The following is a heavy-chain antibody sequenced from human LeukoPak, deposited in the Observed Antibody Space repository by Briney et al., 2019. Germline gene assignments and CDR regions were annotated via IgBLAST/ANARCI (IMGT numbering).Heavy chain of an antibody. CDR3: ARDKYYYGSGSYNKPGYDGMDV. Sequence: SETLSLTCAVYGGSFSGYYWRWIRQPPGKGLEWIGEINHSVSTKYNPSLKCRVTISVDTSKNQFSLKLSSVTAADTAVYYCARDKYYYGSGSYNKPGYDGMDVWGQGTTVTVSS. V-gene: IGHV4-34*01. CDR2: INHSVST. D-gene: IGHD3-10*01. J-gene: IGHJ6*02. CDR1: GGSFSGYY.